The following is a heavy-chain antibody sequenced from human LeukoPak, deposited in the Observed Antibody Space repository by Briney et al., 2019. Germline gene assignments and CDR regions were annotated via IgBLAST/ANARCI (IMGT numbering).Heavy chain of an antibody. Sequence: GGSLRLSCAASGFTFSSYAMSWVRQAPGKGLEWVSAISGSGGSTYYADSVKGRFTISRDNSKNTLYLQMNSLRAEDTAVYYCAKDRAINNYYYGMDVWGQGTTVTVSS. CDR1: GFTFSSYA. V-gene: IGHV3-23*01. CDR2: ISGSGGST. J-gene: IGHJ6*02. CDR3: AKDRAINNYYYGMDV.